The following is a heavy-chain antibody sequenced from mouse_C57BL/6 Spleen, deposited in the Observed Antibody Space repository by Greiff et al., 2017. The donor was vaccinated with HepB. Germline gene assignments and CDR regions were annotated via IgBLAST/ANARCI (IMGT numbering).Heavy chain of an antibody. V-gene: IGHV1-39*01. CDR2: INPNYGTT. Sequence: HLVESGPELVKPGASVKISCKASGYSFTDYNMNWVKQSNGKSLEWIGVINPNYGTTSYNQKFKGKATLTVDQSSSTAYMQLNSLTSEDSAVYYCAGGSSFPYYAMDYWGQGTSVTVSS. D-gene: IGHD1-1*01. CDR1: GYSFTDYN. CDR3: AGGSSFPYYAMDY. J-gene: IGHJ4*01.